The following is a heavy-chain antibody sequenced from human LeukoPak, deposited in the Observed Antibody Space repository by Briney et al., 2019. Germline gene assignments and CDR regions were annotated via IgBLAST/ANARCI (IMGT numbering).Heavy chain of an antibody. CDR2: INHSGST. CDR1: GGSFSGYY. D-gene: IGHD3-10*01. Sequence: SETLSLTCAVYGGSFSGYYWSWIRQPPGKGLEWIGEINHSGSTNYNPSLKSRVTISVDTSKNQFSLKLSSVTAADTAVYYCAHLMVRGDFYYYGMDVWGQGTTVTVSS. V-gene: IGHV4-34*01. J-gene: IGHJ6*02. CDR3: AHLMVRGDFYYYGMDV.